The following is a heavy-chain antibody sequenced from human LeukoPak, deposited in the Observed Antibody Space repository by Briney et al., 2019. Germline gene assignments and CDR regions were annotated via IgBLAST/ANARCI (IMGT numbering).Heavy chain of an antibody. J-gene: IGHJ4*02. Sequence: GGSLRLSCAASGFTVSSNYMSWVRQAPGKGLEWVSVIYSGGSTYYADSVKGRFTISRDNSKNTVDLQMYSLRAEDSAVYYCARSLGSGWIHLVEYWGQGTLVTVS. V-gene: IGHV3-66*02. CDR2: IYSGGST. CDR3: ARSLGSGWIHLVEY. CDR1: GFTVSSNY. D-gene: IGHD6-19*01.